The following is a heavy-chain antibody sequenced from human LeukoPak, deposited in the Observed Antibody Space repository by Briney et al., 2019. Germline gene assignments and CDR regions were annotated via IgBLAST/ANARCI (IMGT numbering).Heavy chain of an antibody. J-gene: IGHJ6*03. Sequence: GGSLRLSCAASGFIFSSYEINWVRQAPGKGLEWISHISNSGSTIHCADSVKGRFTISRDNAKNSLYLQMSSLRAEDTAVYYCARDATTAAGTVYMDVWGRGTTVTISS. CDR2: ISNSGSTI. V-gene: IGHV3-48*03. CDR1: GFIFSSYE. D-gene: IGHD6-13*01. CDR3: ARDATTAAGTVYMDV.